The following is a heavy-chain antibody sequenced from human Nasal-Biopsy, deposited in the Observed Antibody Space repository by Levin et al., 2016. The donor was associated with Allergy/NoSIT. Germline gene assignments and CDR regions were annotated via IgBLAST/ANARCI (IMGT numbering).Heavy chain of an antibody. J-gene: IGHJ5*02. CDR3: ARDLLPLYRSFDWLKVAFRFDP. Sequence: GGSLRLSCATSEFTFSNYAMHWVRQAPGKGLEWVARISYDGSTKDYADSVKGRFTISRDNSMDTVFLQMDSLRPEDTAVYYCARDLLPLYRSFDWLKVAFRFDPRGQGTLVIVSS. D-gene: IGHD3-9*01. V-gene: IGHV3-30*04. CDR1: EFTFSNYA. CDR2: ISYDGSTK.